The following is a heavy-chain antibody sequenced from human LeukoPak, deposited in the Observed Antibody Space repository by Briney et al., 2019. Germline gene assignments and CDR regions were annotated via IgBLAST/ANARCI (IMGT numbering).Heavy chain of an antibody. CDR1: GLTFSSHS. J-gene: IGHJ4*02. CDR2: ISSSSSTI. V-gene: IGHV3-48*01. Sequence: QPGGSLRLSCAVSGLTFSSHSMNWVRQAPGKGLEWLSHISSSSSTIYYADSVKGRFTISRDNAKNSLYLQMNSLRAEDTAVYYCASWAGTATGFSGPFDYWGQGTLVTVSS. D-gene: IGHD6-13*01. CDR3: ASWAGTATGFSGPFDY.